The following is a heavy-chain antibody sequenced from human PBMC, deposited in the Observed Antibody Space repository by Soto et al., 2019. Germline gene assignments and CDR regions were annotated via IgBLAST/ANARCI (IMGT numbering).Heavy chain of an antibody. J-gene: IGHJ3*02. CDR2: IYYTGSA. CDR3: ARDKYDSSGYYLYDAFDI. CDR1: GDSISSGYFY. V-gene: IGHV4-31*03. D-gene: IGHD3-22*01. Sequence: SETLSLTCTVSGDSISSGYFYWAWIRQHPGKGLEWIGFIYYTGSAYYNPSLKSRVSISVDTSKNQFPLKMSSVTAADTAVYFCARDKYDSSGYYLYDAFDIWGQGTMVTVSS.